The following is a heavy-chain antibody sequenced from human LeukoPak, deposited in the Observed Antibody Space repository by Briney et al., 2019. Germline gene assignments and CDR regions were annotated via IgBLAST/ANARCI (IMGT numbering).Heavy chain of an antibody. CDR2: ISYDGSNK. D-gene: IGHD6-19*01. Sequence: GGSLRLSCAASGFTFSSYGMHWVRQAPGKGLEWVAVISYDGSNKYYADSVKGRFTISRDNSKNTLYLQMNSLRAEDTAVYYCESSGWYEQFGYWGQGTLVTVSS. CDR3: ESSGWYEQFGY. V-gene: IGHV3-30*03. CDR1: GFTFSSYG. J-gene: IGHJ4*02.